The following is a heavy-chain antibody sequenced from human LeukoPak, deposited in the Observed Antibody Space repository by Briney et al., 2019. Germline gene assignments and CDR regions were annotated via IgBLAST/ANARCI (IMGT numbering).Heavy chain of an antibody. CDR3: TRSTRIYCTSGVCYLGNSFDP. CDR2: IYTSGST. D-gene: IGHD2-8*01. J-gene: IGHJ5*02. V-gene: IGHV4-4*07. Sequence: KISQTLSLTCTVSGGSISTYYWSWIRQPAAQGLDWIGCIYTSGSTNYNPSLPTRVAMSVDSSKNQFSLTLSSVPSPHPPVFYCTRSTRIYCTSGVCYLGNSFDPWGQGTLVTVSS. CDR1: GGSISTYY.